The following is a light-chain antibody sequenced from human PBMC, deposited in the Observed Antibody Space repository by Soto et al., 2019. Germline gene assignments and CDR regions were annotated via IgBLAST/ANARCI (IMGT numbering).Light chain of an antibody. V-gene: IGKV1-39*01. CDR2: SAS. CDR3: QQSYSIVWT. Sequence: DIQVTQSPSSLSASVGDRVSITCRASQSIASYLSWYQQKPGKAPKLLIYSASTLQSGVPARFRGIGSGTDFTLTISSLQPEDFATYYCQQSYSIVWTFGQGTKLEIK. J-gene: IGKJ1*01. CDR1: QSIASY.